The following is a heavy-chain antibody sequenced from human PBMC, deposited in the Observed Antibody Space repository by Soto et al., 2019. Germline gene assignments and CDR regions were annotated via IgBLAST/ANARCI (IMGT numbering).Heavy chain of an antibody. Sequence: QVQLVESGGGLVKPGESLRLSCAAPGFTFSDYYMSWIRQAPGKGLEWVSHISSTDTTIYHVDSVKGRFTISRDNAKNSLYLQINSLRVEDTAVYYCARVGVSGWYVDYWGQGTLVTVSS. CDR3: ARVGVSGWYVDY. V-gene: IGHV3-11*01. CDR1: GFTFSDYY. J-gene: IGHJ4*02. CDR2: ISSTDTTI. D-gene: IGHD6-19*01.